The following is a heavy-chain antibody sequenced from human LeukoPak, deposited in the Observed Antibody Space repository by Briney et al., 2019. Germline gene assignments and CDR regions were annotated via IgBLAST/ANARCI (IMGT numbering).Heavy chain of an antibody. D-gene: IGHD2-15*01. V-gene: IGHV4-59*08. CDR3: ARTARYFDS. J-gene: IGHJ4*02. CDR1: GAAISSYY. Sequence: SETLSLTCTVSGAAISSYYWNWIRQPPGKGLEWIGYIYYSGNTNYNPSLKGRVTISLDTSKNRFSLRLRSVTAADTAVYYCARTARYFDSWGPGTLVTVSS. CDR2: IYYSGNT.